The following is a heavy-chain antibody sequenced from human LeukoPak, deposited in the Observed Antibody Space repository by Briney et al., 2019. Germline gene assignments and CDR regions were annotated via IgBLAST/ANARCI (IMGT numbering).Heavy chain of an antibody. J-gene: IGHJ5*02. CDR2: IYYSGSG. Sequence: PAETLSLTCTVSGGSISSYYLRWIRQPPGKGLEWMGYIYYSGSGNYYPSLKSRVTISVDTSKNQFSLKLSSVTAADTAVYYCARHVLRLPGDYRANWFDPWGQGTLVTVSS. D-gene: IGHD4-17*01. CDR1: GGSISSYY. V-gene: IGHV4-59*08. CDR3: ARHVLRLPGDYRANWFDP.